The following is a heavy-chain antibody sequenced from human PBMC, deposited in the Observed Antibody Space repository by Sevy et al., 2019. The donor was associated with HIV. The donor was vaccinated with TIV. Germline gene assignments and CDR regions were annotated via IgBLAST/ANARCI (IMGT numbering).Heavy chain of an antibody. Sequence: GGSLRLSCAASGFSVSRYEMNWVRQAPGKGLEWVSYISNSGTTLSYSDSVRGRFTISRDNARNLLYLQMNSLRAEDTAVYYCARDLPPSATTVAHFDCWGQGTLVTVSS. V-gene: IGHV3-48*03. CDR3: ARDLPPSATTVAHFDC. J-gene: IGHJ4*02. D-gene: IGHD4-17*01. CDR2: ISNSGTTL. CDR1: GFSVSRYE.